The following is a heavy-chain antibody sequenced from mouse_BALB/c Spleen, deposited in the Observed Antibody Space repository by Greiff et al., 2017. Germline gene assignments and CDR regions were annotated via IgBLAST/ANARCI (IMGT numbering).Heavy chain of an antibody. Sequence: EVQRVESGGDLVKPGGSLKLSCAASGFTFSSYGMSWVRQTPDKRLEWVATISSGGSYTYYPDSVKGRFTISRDNAKNTLYLQMSSLKSEDTAMYYCARQSPWRAMDDWGQGTSVTVSS. CDR1: GFTFSSYG. CDR3: ARQSPWRAMDD. J-gene: IGHJ4*01. CDR2: ISSGGSYT. V-gene: IGHV5-6*01.